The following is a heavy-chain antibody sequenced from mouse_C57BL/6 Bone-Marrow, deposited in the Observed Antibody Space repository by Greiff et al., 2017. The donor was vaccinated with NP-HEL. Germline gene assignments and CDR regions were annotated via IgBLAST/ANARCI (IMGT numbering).Heavy chain of an antibody. CDR1: GYSITSGYY. J-gene: IGHJ2*01. V-gene: IGHV3-6*01. Sequence: ESGPGLVKPSQSLSLTCSVTGYSITSGYYWNWIRQFPGNKLEWMGYISYDGSNNYNPSLKNRISITRDTSKNQFFLKLNSVTTEDTATYYCARGFITTVVAPDYWGQGTTLTVSS. CDR3: ARGFITTVVAPDY. D-gene: IGHD1-1*01. CDR2: ISYDGSN.